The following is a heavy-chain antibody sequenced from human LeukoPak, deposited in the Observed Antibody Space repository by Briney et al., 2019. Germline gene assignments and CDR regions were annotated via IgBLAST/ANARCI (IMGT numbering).Heavy chain of an antibody. CDR2: IKSKTDGGTT. D-gene: IGHD3-10*01. V-gene: IGHV3-15*01. J-gene: IGHJ4*02. CDR3: TTYITMVRGVIMVADY. CDR1: GFTFSNAW. Sequence: PGGSLRLSCAASGFTFSNAWMSWVRQAPGKGLEWVGRIKSKTDGGTTDYAAPVKGRFTISRDDSKNTLYLQMNSLKTEDTAVYDCTTYITMVRGVIMVADYWGQGTLVTVSS.